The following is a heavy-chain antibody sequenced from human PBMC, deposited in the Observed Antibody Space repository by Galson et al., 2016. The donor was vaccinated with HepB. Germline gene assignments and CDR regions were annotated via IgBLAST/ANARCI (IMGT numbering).Heavy chain of an antibody. D-gene: IGHD2/OR15-2a*01. Sequence: SLRLSCAASGFTFSGYGMHWVRQAPGKGLEWVAADSMDGRRKFYEDSVKGRFTISRDNSNSMLFLQMSSRRADDTAVYYCARRHEYCPPVGCSVDYWGQGTLVSVSS. CDR2: DSMDGRRK. CDR3: ARRHEYCPPVGCSVDY. V-gene: IGHV3-30*03. J-gene: IGHJ4*02. CDR1: GFTFSGYG.